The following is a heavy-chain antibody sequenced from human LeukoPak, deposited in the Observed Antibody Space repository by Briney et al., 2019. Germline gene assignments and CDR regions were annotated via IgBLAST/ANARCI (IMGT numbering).Heavy chain of an antibody. CDR1: GFTFSSYG. V-gene: IGHV3-30*18. Sequence: GGSLRLSCAASGFTFSSYGMHWVRQVPGKGLEWVAVISYDGSNKYYADSVKGRFTIFRDNSKNTLSLQMNSLRPEDTAVYYCAKQRGVAVDGYLDYWGQGALVTVSS. CDR3: AKQRGVAVDGYLDY. CDR2: ISYDGSNK. D-gene: IGHD6-19*01. J-gene: IGHJ4*02.